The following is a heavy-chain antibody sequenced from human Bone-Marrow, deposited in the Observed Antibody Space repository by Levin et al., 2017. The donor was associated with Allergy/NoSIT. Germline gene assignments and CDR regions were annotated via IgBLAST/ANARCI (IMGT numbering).Heavy chain of an antibody. D-gene: IGHD5-18*01. CDR2: ISYDGRYK. CDR3: AKDTGRGHGYVSTLSWSHSFDS. V-gene: IGHV3-30*18. J-gene: IGHJ4*02. CDR1: GFTFNNFG. Sequence: QAGGSLRLSCAASGFTFNNFGMHWVRQVPGKGLEWVAVISYDGRYKYYIDSVEGRFTISRDNSKNILYLQMNSLKTEDTAVYFCAKDTGRGHGYVSTLSWSHSFDSWGQGTPVTVSS.